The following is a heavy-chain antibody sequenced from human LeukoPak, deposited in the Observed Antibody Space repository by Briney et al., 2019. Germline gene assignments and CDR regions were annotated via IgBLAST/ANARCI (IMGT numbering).Heavy chain of an antibody. CDR1: GGSISSYY. CDR3: AREQLEQWLVGDHYFDY. D-gene: IGHD6-19*01. Sequence: SETLSLTCTVSGGSISSYYWSWIRQPAGKGLEWIGRIYTSGNTNYNPSLKSRVTMSVDTSKNQFSLKLSSVTAADTAVYYCAREQLEQWLVGDHYFDYWGQGTLVTVSS. CDR2: IYTSGNT. J-gene: IGHJ4*02. V-gene: IGHV4-4*07.